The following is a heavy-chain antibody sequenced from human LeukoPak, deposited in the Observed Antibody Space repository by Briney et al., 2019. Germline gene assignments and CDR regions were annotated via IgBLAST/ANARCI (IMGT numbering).Heavy chain of an antibody. D-gene: IGHD2-2*01. J-gene: IGHJ5*02. CDR1: GFTFSSYS. CDR3: ARDPSVVVPAAEGNWFDP. CDR2: ISSSSSYI. Sequence: KPGGSLRLSCAASGFTFSSYSMNWVRQAPGKGLEWVSSISSSSSYIYYADSVKGRFTISRDNAKNSLYLQMNSLRAEDTAVYYCARDPSVVVPAAEGNWFDPWGQGTLVTVSS. V-gene: IGHV3-21*01.